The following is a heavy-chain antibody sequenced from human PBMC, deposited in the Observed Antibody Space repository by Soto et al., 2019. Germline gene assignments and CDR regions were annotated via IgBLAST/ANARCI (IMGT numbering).Heavy chain of an antibody. D-gene: IGHD3-16*01. J-gene: IGHJ4*02. CDR1: GGSISSNSYY. CDR2: MYYSGAT. CDR3: ARHAAYASVWGKSDGSDY. V-gene: IGHV4-39*01. Sequence: QLQLQESGPGLVKPSETLSLACTVSGGSISSNSYYWDWIRQPPGKGLEWIGSMYYSGATYHNPSLQSRVTISVDTSKNQFSLHLSSVTAAATAVYYCARHAAYASVWGKSDGSDYWGQGTLVTVSS.